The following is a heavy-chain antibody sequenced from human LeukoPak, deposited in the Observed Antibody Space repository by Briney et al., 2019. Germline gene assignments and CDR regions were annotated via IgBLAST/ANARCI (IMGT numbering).Heavy chain of an antibody. V-gene: IGHV3-7*01. J-gene: IGHJ4*02. CDR2: IKQHGSEK. CDR3: ARYGSSWNLDY. CDR1: GFTVSSNY. D-gene: IGHD6-13*01. Sequence: TGGSLRLSCAASGFTVSSNYMSWVRQAPGKGLEWVANIKQHGSEKYYVDSVKGRFTISRDNAKNSLYLQMNSLRADDTAVYYCARYGSSWNLDYWGQGTLVTVSS.